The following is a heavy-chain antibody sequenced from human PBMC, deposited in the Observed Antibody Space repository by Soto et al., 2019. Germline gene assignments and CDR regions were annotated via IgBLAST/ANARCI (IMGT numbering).Heavy chain of an antibody. D-gene: IGHD3-22*01. V-gene: IGHV3-23*01. J-gene: IGHJ4*02. CDR2: ISGSGGRT. Sequence: GGSLRLSCAASGLTFSSYAMSWVRQAPGKGLEWVSAISGSGGRTHYADSVKGRFTISRDNSKNTLYLQMNSLTAEDTAVYYCAKDLVYYYDSSGYYRFDYWGQGTLVTVSS. CDR3: AKDLVYYYDSSGYYRFDY. CDR1: GLTFSSYA.